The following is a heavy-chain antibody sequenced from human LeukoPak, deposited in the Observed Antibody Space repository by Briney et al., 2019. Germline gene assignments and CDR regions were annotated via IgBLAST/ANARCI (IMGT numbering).Heavy chain of an antibody. CDR2: IYHSGST. Sequence: SETLSLTCTVSGYSISSGYYWGWIRQPPGKGLEWIGSIYHSGSTYYNPSLKSRVTISVDTSKNQFSLKLSSVTAADTAVYYCARDSDYGGKIFDYWGQGTLVTVSS. D-gene: IGHD4-23*01. CDR1: GYSISSGYY. J-gene: IGHJ4*02. CDR3: ARDSDYGGKIFDY. V-gene: IGHV4-38-2*02.